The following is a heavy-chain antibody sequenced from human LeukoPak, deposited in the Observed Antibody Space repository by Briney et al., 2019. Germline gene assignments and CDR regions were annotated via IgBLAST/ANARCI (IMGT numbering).Heavy chain of an antibody. Sequence: PSETLSLTCAVSGYSISSGYYWGWIRQPPGKGLDWIGIIYHRGYTYYNPSLKSRVTISVDTSKNQFSLRLTSVTAADTAVYYCARLFCGGDCSSFHPDWFDPWGQGTLVTVSS. CDR2: IYHRGYT. D-gene: IGHD2-21*02. J-gene: IGHJ5*02. CDR1: GYSISSGYY. CDR3: ARLFCGGDCSSFHPDWFDP. V-gene: IGHV4-38-2*01.